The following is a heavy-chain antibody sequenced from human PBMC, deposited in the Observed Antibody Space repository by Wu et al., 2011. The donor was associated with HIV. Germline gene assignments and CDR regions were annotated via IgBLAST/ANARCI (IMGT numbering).Heavy chain of an antibody. CDR1: GYTFSNYY. CDR2: INPNSGGT. V-gene: IGHV1-2*02. J-gene: IGHJ5*02. Sequence: QVQLVQSGAEVKKPGASVKVSCKASGYTFSNYYMHWVRQAPGQGLEWMGWINPNSGGTNYAQKFQGRVTITTDESTSTAYMELSRLTSDDTAVYYCAREISGGVALWFDPWGQGTLVTVSS. CDR3: AREISGGVALWFDP. D-gene: IGHD2-15*01.